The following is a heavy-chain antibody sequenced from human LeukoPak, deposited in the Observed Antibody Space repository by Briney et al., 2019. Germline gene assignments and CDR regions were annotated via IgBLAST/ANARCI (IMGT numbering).Heavy chain of an antibody. CDR2: INPNSGGT. CDR3: ARGGVVPAAIPMDWFDP. V-gene: IGHV1-2*02. D-gene: IGHD2-2*01. Sequence: ASVKVSCKASGYTFTGYYMHWVRQAPGQGLEWMGWINPNSGGTNYAQKFQGRVTMTRDTSISTAYMELSRLRSDDTAVYYCARGGVVPAAIPMDWFDPWGQGTLVTVPS. CDR1: GYTFTGYY. J-gene: IGHJ5*02.